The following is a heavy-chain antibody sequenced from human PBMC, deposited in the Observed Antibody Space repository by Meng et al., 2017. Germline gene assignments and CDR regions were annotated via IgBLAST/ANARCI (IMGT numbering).Heavy chain of an antibody. CDR3: ASADYGDYLPTHH. V-gene: IGHV4-34*01. D-gene: IGHD4-17*01. Sequence: SETLSLTCAVYGGSFSGYYWSWIRQPPGKGLEWIWEINHSGSTNYNPSLKSRVTISVDTSKNQFSLKLSSVTAADTAVYYCASADYGDYLPTHHWGQGTLVTVSS. CDR2: INHSGST. J-gene: IGHJ5*02. CDR1: GGSFSGYY.